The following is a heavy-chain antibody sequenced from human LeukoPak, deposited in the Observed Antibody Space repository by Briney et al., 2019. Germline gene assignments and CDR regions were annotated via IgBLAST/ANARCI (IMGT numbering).Heavy chain of an antibody. CDR1: GYTLTELS. V-gene: IGHV1-24*01. D-gene: IGHD3-22*01. CDR2: FDPEDGET. CDR3: ATEWSRRTPNYDSSGSGFDP. Sequence: ASVKVSCKVSGYTLTELSMHWVRQDPGKGLEWMGGFDPEDGETIYAQKFQGRVTMTEDTSTDTAYMELSSLRSEDTAVYYCATEWSRRTPNYDSSGSGFDPWGQGTLVTVSS. J-gene: IGHJ5*02.